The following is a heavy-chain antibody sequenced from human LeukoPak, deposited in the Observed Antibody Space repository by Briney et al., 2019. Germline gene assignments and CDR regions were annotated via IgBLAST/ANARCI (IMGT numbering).Heavy chain of an antibody. Sequence: PSETLSLTCAVYGGSFSGYYWSWIRQPPGKGLEWIGEINHSGSTYYNPSLKSRVTISVDTSKNQFSLRLTSVTAADTSVYYCARHPRDVYKVVGAFDFWGQGTMVTVSS. V-gene: IGHV4-34*01. CDR1: GGSFSGYY. D-gene: IGHD5-24*01. J-gene: IGHJ3*01. CDR3: ARHPRDVYKVVGAFDF. CDR2: INHSGST.